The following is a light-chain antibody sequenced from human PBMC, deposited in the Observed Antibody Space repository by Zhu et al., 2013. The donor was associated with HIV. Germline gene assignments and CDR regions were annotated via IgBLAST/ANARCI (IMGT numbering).Light chain of an antibody. J-gene: IGKJ4*01. CDR1: QGVPRSS. CDR2: SAS. CDR3: QQRSNWLT. V-gene: IGKV3D-20*02. Sequence: EIVLTQSPGTLSLSPGERATLSCRASQGVPRSSLAWYQQKPGQSPRLLIYSASSRASGIPDRFSGSGSGTDFTLTISSLEPEDFAVYYCQQRSNWLTFGGGTKVEIK.